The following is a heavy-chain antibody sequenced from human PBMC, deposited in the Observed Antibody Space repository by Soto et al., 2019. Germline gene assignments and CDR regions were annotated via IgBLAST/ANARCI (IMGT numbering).Heavy chain of an antibody. J-gene: IGHJ6*02. CDR3: ASSVTDYYGMDV. CDR2: IIPIFGTA. Sequence: QVQLVQSGAEVKKPGSSVKVSCKASGGTFSSYAISWVRQAPGQGLEWMGGIIPIFGTANYAQKFQGRVTLTADESTSSAYMELSSLRSEDTAVYYCASSVTDYYGMDVWGQGTTVTVSS. D-gene: IGHD2-8*02. CDR1: GGTFSSYA. V-gene: IGHV1-69*01.